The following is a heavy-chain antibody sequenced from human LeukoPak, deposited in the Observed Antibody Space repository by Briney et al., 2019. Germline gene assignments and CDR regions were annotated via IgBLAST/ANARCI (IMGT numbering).Heavy chain of an antibody. Sequence: PGESLRLSCGTYGFTFSDSWMSWFRQAPGQGLEWVASIKDDGSDKYYLDSVRGRFTISRDNAEDSLYLQLDDLRAEDTAVFYCARHLLRGQNFDYWGQGTLVTVSS. V-gene: IGHV3-7*01. CDR3: ARHLLRGQNFDY. CDR2: IKDDGSDK. J-gene: IGHJ4*02. CDR1: GFTFSDSW.